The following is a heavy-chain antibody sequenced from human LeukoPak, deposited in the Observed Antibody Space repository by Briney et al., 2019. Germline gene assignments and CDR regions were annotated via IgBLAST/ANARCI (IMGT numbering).Heavy chain of an antibody. CDR1: GGSISSSNW. CDR2: IYHSGST. J-gene: IGHJ2*01. V-gene: IGHV4-4*02. CDR3: ARDRKDSSSWGNWYFDL. D-gene: IGHD6-13*01. Sequence: PSGTLSLTCAVSGGSISSSNWWSWVRQPPGKGLEWIGEIYHSGSTNYNPSLKSRVTISVDKSKNQFSLKLSSVTAADTAVYYCARDRKDSSSWGNWYFDLWGRGTLVTVSS.